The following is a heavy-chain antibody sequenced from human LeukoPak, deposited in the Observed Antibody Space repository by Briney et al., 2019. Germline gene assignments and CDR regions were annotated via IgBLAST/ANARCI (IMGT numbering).Heavy chain of an antibody. CDR1: GYTFTSYC. Sequence: ASVKVSCKASGYTFTSYCMNWVRQAPGQGLEWMGIINPADGSTTYAQKFQGRVIMTTDMSTSTVYMELSSLRSEETAVYYCARGHLSGWATDVFEIWGQGTMVTVSS. J-gene: IGHJ3*02. CDR3: ARGHLSGWATDVFEI. CDR2: INPADGST. D-gene: IGHD6-19*01. V-gene: IGHV1-46*01.